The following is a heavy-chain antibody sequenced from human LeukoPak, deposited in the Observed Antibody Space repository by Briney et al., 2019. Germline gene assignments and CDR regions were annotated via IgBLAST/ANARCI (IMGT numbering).Heavy chain of an antibody. CDR2: ITGSGSTK. D-gene: IGHD3-16*02. CDR1: GFTFSSYE. Sequence: GGSLRLSRAASGFTFSSYEMNWVRQAPGKGLEWVSYITGSGSTKYYADSVKGRFTISRDNTKNSLFLQMNSLRADDTAVYYCARIPRDGGVIVFDYWGQGTLVTVSS. CDR3: ARIPRDGGVIVFDY. V-gene: IGHV3-48*03. J-gene: IGHJ4*02.